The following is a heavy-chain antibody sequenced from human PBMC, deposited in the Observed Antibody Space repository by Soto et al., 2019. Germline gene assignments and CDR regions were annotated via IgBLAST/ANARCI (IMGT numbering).Heavy chain of an antibody. CDR2: IWYDGSNK. V-gene: IGHV3-33*01. J-gene: IGHJ6*02. Sequence: QVQLVESGGGVVQPGRSLRLSCAASGFTFSSYGMHWVRQAPGKGLEWVAVIWYDGSNKYYADSVKGRSTISRDNSKNTLYLQMNSLRAEDTAVYYCARDPYCSITSCYHYGMDVWGQGTTVTVSS. CDR3: ARDPYCSITSCYHYGMDV. D-gene: IGHD2-2*01. CDR1: GFTFSSYG.